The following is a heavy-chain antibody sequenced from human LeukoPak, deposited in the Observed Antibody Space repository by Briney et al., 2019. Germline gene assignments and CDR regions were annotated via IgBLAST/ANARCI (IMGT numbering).Heavy chain of an antibody. J-gene: IGHJ4*02. CDR2: ISGSGGST. D-gene: IGHD4-17*01. V-gene: IGHV3-23*01. Sequence: GGSLRLSCAASGFTFSSYGMSWVRQAPGKGLEWVSAISGSGGSTYYADSVKGRFTISRDNSKNTLYLQMNSLRAEDTAVYYCAISTVKTYYFDYWGQGTLVTVSS. CDR3: AISTVKTYYFDY. CDR1: GFTFSSYG.